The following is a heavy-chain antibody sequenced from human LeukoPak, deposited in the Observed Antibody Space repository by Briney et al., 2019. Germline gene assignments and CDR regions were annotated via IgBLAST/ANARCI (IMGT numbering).Heavy chain of an antibody. J-gene: IGHJ5*02. V-gene: IGHV4-34*01. CDR1: GGSFSGYY. D-gene: IGHD4-17*01. CDR3: AREIRAPYGPNQSNGFDP. Sequence: SETLSLTCAVYGGSFSGYYWSWIRQPPGKGLEWIGEINHSGSTNYNPSLKSRVTISVDTSKNQFSLKLSSVTAADTAVYYCAREIRAPYGPNQSNGFDPWGQGTLVTVSS. CDR2: INHSGST.